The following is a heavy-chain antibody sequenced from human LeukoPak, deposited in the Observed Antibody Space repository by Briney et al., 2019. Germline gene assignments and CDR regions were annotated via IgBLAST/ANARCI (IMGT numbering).Heavy chain of an antibody. V-gene: IGHV1-24*01. D-gene: IGHD7-27*01. CDR2: FVPEDDET. CDR3: ATIAPGDLLDS. J-gene: IGHJ4*02. CDR1: GSTLTEFS. Sequence: GASVKVSCKVSGSTLTEFSIHWVRQAPGKGLEWMGGFVPEDDETIYAQSFQGRVTMTEDTSTDTAYMELSSLRSEDTAMYYCATIAPGDLLDSWGQGTLVTVSS.